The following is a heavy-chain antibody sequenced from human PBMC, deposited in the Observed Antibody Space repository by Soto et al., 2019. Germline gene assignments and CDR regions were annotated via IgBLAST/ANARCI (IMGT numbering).Heavy chain of an antibody. CDR3: ARRKQLVCMDV. J-gene: IGHJ6*02. V-gene: IGHV1-18*01. CDR2: ISANNGNT. D-gene: IGHD6-13*01. Sequence: QVQLVQSGAEVRKPGASVKVSCKASGYTFPNYGIIWVRQAPGQGLEWMAWISANNGNTKYAQKFQDRVTMTTDTSTTTAYMEVRSLRSDETAVYYCARRKQLVCMDVWGQGTTVTVSS. CDR1: GYTFPNYG.